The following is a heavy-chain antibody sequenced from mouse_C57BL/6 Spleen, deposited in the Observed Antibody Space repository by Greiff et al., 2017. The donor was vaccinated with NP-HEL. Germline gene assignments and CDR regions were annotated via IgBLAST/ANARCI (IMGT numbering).Heavy chain of an antibody. J-gene: IGHJ4*01. Sequence: QVQLQQPGAELVKPGASVKMSCKASGYTFTSYWITWVKQRPGQGLEWIGDIYPGSGSTNYNEKFKSKATLTVDTSSSTAYMQLRSLTSEDSAVYYCAREIVSNYYGSSPYAMDYWGQGTSVTVST. D-gene: IGHD1-1*01. CDR1: GYTFTSYW. V-gene: IGHV1-55*01. CDR3: AREIVSNYYGSSPYAMDY. CDR2: IYPGSGST.